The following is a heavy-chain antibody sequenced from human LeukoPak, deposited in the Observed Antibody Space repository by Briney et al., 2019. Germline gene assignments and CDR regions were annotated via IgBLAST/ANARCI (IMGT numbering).Heavy chain of an antibody. CDR1: GGSISNNW. CDR2: INYSGST. V-gene: IGHV4-39*01. Sequence: SETLSLTCAVSGGSISNNWWSWVRQPPGKGLEWIASINYSGSTYYNPSLKSRVTISVDTSENQFSLKLSSVTAADTAVYYCARYVVYGSGKYYFDYWGQGTLVTVSS. J-gene: IGHJ4*02. CDR3: ARYVVYGSGKYYFDY. D-gene: IGHD3-10*01.